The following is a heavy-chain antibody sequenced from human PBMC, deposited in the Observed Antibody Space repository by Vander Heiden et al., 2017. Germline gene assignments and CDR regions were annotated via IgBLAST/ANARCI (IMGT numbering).Heavy chain of an antibody. Sequence: QVQLQQWGAGLLTPSETLSLTCAVSGGSFSGYYWTWIRQPPGKALEWIGEINHSGSANYMPSLKSRVTISVDTSKNQFALKLSSVTAADTALYYCARRDDSSGYYFDYWGQGTLVTVSS. D-gene: IGHD3-22*01. CDR1: GGSFSGYY. J-gene: IGHJ4*02. CDR3: ARRDDSSGYYFDY. V-gene: IGHV4-34*01. CDR2: INHSGSA.